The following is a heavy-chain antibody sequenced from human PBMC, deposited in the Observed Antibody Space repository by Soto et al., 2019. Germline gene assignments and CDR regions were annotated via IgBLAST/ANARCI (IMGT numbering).Heavy chain of an antibody. CDR3: VYEERGLVNFDY. CDR1: GFTFSSYW. D-gene: IGHD5-12*01. V-gene: IGHV3-74*01. J-gene: IGHJ4*01. CDR2: INSDGSDK. Sequence: EVQQVESGGGLVQPGGSLRLSCAASGFTFSSYWKHWVRQAPGKGLVWVSRINSDGSDKSYADSVKGRFTVSRDNAKNTLYLRMNSLRAEDTAIYYCVYEERGLVNFDYWGHGTLVTVSS.